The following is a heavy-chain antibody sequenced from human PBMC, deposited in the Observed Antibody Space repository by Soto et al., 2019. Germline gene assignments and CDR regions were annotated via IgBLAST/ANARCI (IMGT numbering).Heavy chain of an antibody. V-gene: IGHV3-33*01. CDR2: IWYDGSNK. CDR1: GFTFSSYG. D-gene: IGHD6-13*01. J-gene: IGHJ4*02. Sequence: QPWGSLRLSCAASGFTFSSYGMHWVRQAPGKGLEWVAVIWYDGSNKYYADSVKGRFTISRDNSKNTLYLQMNSLRAEDTAVYYCARVPQNLYIAEAGFFDYWGQGTLVTVSS. CDR3: ARVPQNLYIAEAGFFDY.